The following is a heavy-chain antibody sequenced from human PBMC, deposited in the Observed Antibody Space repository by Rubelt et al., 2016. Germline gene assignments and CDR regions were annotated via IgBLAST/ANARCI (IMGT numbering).Heavy chain of an antibody. CDR1: GYTFTSYG. CDR2: ITPHNDDH. J-gene: IGHJ4*02. V-gene: IGHV1-18*01. Sequence: QVQLVQSGAEVKKPGASVKVSCKASGYTFTSYGFDWVGQAPGQGIEWVGWITPHNDDHKYAEKFQGRDTMTTDTSTSTAYLELRSRRADDTAVYYCARDGIAAAVDYWGQGTLVTVSS. D-gene: IGHD6-13*01. CDR3: ARDGIAAAVDY.